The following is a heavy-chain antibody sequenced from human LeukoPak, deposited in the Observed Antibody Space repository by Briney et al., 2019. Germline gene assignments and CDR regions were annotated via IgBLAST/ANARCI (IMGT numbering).Heavy chain of an antibody. V-gene: IGHV3-73*01. CDR1: GFTFSGSA. Sequence: GGSLRLSCAASGFTFSGSAMHWVGQASGKGLEWVGRIRSKANSYATAYAASVKGRFTISRDDSKNTAYLQMNSLKTEDTAVYYCTRPFDYYDSSGPAGSGMDVWGQGTTVTVSS. CDR2: IRSKANSYAT. D-gene: IGHD3-22*01. J-gene: IGHJ6*02. CDR3: TRPFDYYDSSGPAGSGMDV.